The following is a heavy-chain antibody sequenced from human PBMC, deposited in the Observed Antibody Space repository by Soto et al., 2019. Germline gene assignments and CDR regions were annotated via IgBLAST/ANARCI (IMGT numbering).Heavy chain of an antibody. J-gene: IGHJ4*02. Sequence: ASVKVSCKASGGTFSSYAISWVRQAPGQGLEWMGGIIPIFGTANYAQKFQGRVTITADESTSTAYMELSSLRSEDTAVYYCARGHQGIAVAGYFDYWGQGTLVTV. CDR3: ARGHQGIAVAGYFDY. D-gene: IGHD6-19*01. CDR1: GGTFSSYA. V-gene: IGHV1-69*13. CDR2: IIPIFGTA.